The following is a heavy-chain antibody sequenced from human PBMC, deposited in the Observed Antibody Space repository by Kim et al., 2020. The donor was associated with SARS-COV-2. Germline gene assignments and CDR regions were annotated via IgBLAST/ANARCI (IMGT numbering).Heavy chain of an antibody. CDR1: GGSISSYY. V-gene: IGHV4-59*01. J-gene: IGHJ4*02. CDR2: IYYSGST. D-gene: IGHD2-2*02. Sequence: SETLSLTCTVSGGSISSYYWSWIRQPPGKGLEWIGYIYYSGSTNYNPSLKSRVTISVDTSKNQFSLKLSSVTAADTAVYYCASFSPAAIEGFDYWGQGTLVTVSS. CDR3: ASFSPAAIEGFDY.